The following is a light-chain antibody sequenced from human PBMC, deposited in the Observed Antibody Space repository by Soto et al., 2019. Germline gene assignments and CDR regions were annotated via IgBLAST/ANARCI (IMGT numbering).Light chain of an antibody. CDR2: GAS. CDR1: QSVRSRY. Sequence: EIVLTQSPGTLSLSPGERATLSCRASQSVRSRYLAWYQQKPGQAPRLLIYGASSRATGIPDRFSGSGSEKDFTLTISRLEPEDFAVYYCHQYGSSPSTFGQGTKVDVK. CDR3: HQYGSSPST. J-gene: IGKJ1*01. V-gene: IGKV3-20*01.